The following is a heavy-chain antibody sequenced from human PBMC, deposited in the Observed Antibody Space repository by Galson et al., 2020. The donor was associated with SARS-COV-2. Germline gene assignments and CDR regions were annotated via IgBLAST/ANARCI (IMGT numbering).Heavy chain of an antibody. J-gene: IGHJ4*02. D-gene: IGHD3-10*01. CDR2: ISWNSGSI. V-gene: IGHV3-9*01. Sequence: SLKISCAASGFTFDDYAMHWVRQAPGKGLEWVSGISWNSGSIGYADSMKGQFTISRDNAKDSLYLQMNSLRAEDTAFYYCAKGGYYYSSGGYYLLDYWGQGTLVTVSS. CDR3: AKGGYYYSSGGYYLLDY. CDR1: GFTFDDYA.